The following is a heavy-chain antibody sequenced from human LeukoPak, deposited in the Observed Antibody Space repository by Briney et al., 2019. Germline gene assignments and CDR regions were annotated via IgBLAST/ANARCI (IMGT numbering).Heavy chain of an antibody. V-gene: IGHV1-24*01. J-gene: IGHJ4*02. D-gene: IGHD2-15*01. Sequence: ASVKVSCKVSGYTLTELSMHWVRQAPGKGLEWMGGFDPEDGETIYAQKFQGRVTMTEDTSTDTAYMELSSLRSEDTAVYYCATAATLGYCSGGSCATYYFDYWGQGTLVTVSS. CDR2: FDPEDGET. CDR3: ATAATLGYCSGGSCATYYFDY. CDR1: GYTLTELS.